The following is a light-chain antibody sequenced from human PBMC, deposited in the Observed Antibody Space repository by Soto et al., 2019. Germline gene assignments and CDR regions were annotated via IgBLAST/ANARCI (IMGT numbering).Light chain of an antibody. CDR1: HDIRDH. V-gene: IGKV1-33*01. J-gene: IGKJ3*01. CDR3: HQYDNLSQT. Sequence: DIQMTQSPSSLSASVGDRITLTCQASHDIRDHLNWYQQKPGKPPKXLIYDASNLQTGVPSRFSVIVSGTDFTFNISSLQPEDSETYVGHQYDNLSQTFGPGTKVDIK. CDR2: DAS.